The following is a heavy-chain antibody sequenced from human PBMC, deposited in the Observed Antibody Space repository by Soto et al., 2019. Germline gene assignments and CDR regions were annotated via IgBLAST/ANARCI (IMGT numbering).Heavy chain of an antibody. J-gene: IGHJ4*02. CDR1: GYTFTNSD. CDR3: ARGRYSGYEYLDS. Sequence: QVQLVQSGAEVKKPGASVKVSCKASGYTFTNSDINWVRQATGQGLEWVGWVNPNSGNRGYALKFQGSVTMTTDTSISTAHMALSSLRSEDTAVYYCARGRYSGYEYLDSWGQGTLVIVSS. V-gene: IGHV1-8*01. D-gene: IGHD5-12*01. CDR2: VNPNSGNR.